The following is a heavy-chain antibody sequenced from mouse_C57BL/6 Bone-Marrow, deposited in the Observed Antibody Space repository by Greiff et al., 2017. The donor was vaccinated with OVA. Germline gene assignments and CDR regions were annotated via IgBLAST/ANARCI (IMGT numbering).Heavy chain of an antibody. V-gene: IGHV5-12*01. D-gene: IGHD2-2*01. J-gene: IGHJ1*03. CDR3: ARHGGYVWYFDV. CDR2: ISNGGGST. CDR1: GFTFSDYY. Sequence: EVMLVESGGGLVQPGGSLKLSCAASGFTFSDYYMYWVRQTPEKRLEWVAYISNGGGSTYYPATVTGRFTISRDNAKNTLYLQMSRLKSEDTAMYYCARHGGYVWYFDVWGTGTTVTVSS.